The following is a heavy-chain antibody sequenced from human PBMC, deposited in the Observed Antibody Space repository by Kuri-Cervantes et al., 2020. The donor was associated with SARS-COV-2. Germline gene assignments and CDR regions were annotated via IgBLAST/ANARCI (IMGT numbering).Heavy chain of an antibody. V-gene: IGHV3-72*01. CDR2: SRNKANSYTT. CDR3: ANAYGMGVLVD. D-gene: IGHD2-21*01. Sequence: GGSLRLSCAASGFTFSDHYMDWVRQAPGEGLEWVGRSRNKANSYTTEYAASVRGRFTISRDNSKNSLNLQMNSPKTEDTAVYYCANAYGMGVLVDWGQGILVTVSS. J-gene: IGHJ4*02. CDR1: GFTFSDHY.